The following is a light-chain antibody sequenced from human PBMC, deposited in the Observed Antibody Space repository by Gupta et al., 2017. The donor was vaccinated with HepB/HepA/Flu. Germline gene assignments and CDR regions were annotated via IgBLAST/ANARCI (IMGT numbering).Light chain of an antibody. V-gene: IGKV1-5*03. Sequence: DIQMTQSPSTLSASVGDRVTITCRASQSISTWLAWYQQKPGRAPKLLIFKASTLESGIPSRCSGRESGTEFTLTISSLQPDDFATYYCQQYSTYPYTFGQGTKLEIK. CDR2: KAS. CDR1: QSISTW. J-gene: IGKJ2*01. CDR3: QQYSTYPYT.